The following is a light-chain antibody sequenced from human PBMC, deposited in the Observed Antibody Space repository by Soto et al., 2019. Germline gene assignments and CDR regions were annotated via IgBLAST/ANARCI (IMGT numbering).Light chain of an antibody. CDR2: DAS. J-gene: IGKJ4*01. V-gene: IGKV3-11*01. Sequence: EIVLTQSPATLTLSPGERATLSCRASQSVGDYLAWYQRKPGQPPRLLIYDASKRATGIPARFSGSGSGTDFTLTISSLEPEDFALDFCQQRLQLVTFGGGTEVEIK. CDR1: QSVGDY. CDR3: QQRLQLVT.